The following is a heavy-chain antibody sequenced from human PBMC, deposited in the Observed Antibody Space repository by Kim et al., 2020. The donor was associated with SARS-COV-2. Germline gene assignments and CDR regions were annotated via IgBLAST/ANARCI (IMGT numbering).Heavy chain of an antibody. CDR1: GFDFSKYD. CDR3: ARAGAKFGGIPVPYTFDI. Sequence: ASVKVSCTASGFDFSKYDFHWVRHAPGQRLEWMGWISGYNGNANYAQTFRGRVTMTTDSATNTVYMELRSLTSDDTAVYFCARAGAKFGGIPVPYTFDIVGQGTAVTVSS. J-gene: IGHJ3*02. V-gene: IGHV1-18*01. D-gene: IGHD3-16*01. CDR2: ISGYNGNA.